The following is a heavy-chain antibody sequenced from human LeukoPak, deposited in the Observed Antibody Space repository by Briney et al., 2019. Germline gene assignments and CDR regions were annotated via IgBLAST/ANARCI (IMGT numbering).Heavy chain of an antibody. CDR3: ASHTHQVREYQLPLVP. CDR1: GFTFSSYS. D-gene: IGHD2-2*01. Sequence: PGGSLRLSCAASGFTFSSYSMNWVRQAPGKGLEWVSSISSSSSYIYYADSVKGRFTISRDNAKNSLYLQMNSLRAEDTAVYYCASHTHQVREYQLPLVPWGQGTLVTVSS. CDR2: ISSSSSYI. V-gene: IGHV3-21*01. J-gene: IGHJ5*02.